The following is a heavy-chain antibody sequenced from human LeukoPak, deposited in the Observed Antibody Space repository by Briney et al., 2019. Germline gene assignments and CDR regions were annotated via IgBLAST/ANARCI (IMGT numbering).Heavy chain of an antibody. CDR3: ARFISLGG. V-gene: IGHV3-7*01. CDR1: GFIFSSYW. CDR2: IKQDGSKK. Sequence: GGSLRLSCAASGFIFSSYWMSWVRQAPGKGLEWVANIKQDGSKKNYVDSVKGRFTISRDNAKNSLYLQMNSLRVEDTAVYYCARFISLGGWGQGAPVTVSS. D-gene: IGHD3-10*01. J-gene: IGHJ4*02.